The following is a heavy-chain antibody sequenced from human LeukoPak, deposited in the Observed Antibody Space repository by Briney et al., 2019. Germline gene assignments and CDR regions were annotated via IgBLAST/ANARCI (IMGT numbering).Heavy chain of an antibody. Sequence: PSETLSLTCAVSGYSISSGYYWGWIRQPPGKGLEWIGSIYHSGSTYYNPSLKSRVTISVDTSKNQFSLKLSSVTAADTAVYYYASRGYDFWSGYYRNFDYWGQGTLVTVSS. V-gene: IGHV4-38-2*01. J-gene: IGHJ4*02. CDR1: GYSISSGYY. CDR3: ASRGYDFWSGYYRNFDY. D-gene: IGHD3-3*01. CDR2: IYHSGST.